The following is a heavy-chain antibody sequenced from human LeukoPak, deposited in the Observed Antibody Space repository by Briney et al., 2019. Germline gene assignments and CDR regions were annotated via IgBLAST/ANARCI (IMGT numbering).Heavy chain of an antibody. CDR2: LSDSGAST. CDR1: GFTISNYA. D-gene: IGHD5-18*01. Sequence: GGSLGLSCAASGFTISNYAMSWVRQAPGKGLEWVSALSDSGASTYYADSVKGRFTVSRDRSKNTLNLQMNSLRAEDTAVYYCAKVMQDRSMNMHFDYWGPGTQVTVSS. CDR3: AKVMQDRSMNMHFDY. J-gene: IGHJ4*02. V-gene: IGHV3-23*01.